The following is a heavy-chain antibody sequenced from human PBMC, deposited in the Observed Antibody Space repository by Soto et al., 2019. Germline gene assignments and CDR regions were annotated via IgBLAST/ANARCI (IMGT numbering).Heavy chain of an antibody. D-gene: IGHD4-17*01. J-gene: IGHJ4*02. CDR1: GDSVSTNIAT. Sequence: SQTLSLTCAISGDSVSTNIATWDWIRQSPSRGLEWLGRTYYRSNWYTDYAVSVKGRITINPDTSKNQFSLQLDSVTPEDTAVYYCARDSPGYGDYVLFDYWGQGTRVTVSS. V-gene: IGHV6-1*01. CDR3: ARDSPGYGDYVLFDY. CDR2: TYYRSNWYT.